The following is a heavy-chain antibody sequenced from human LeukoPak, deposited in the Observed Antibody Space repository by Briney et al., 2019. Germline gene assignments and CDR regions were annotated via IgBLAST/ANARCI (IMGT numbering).Heavy chain of an antibody. D-gene: IGHD3-10*01. Sequence: GESLKISCKGSGYSFTSYWIGWVRQMPGKGLEWMGIIYPGDSDTRYSPSFQGQVTISADKSISTAYLQWSSLKASDTAIYYCARAHVSGSRYDAFDIWGQGTLVTVSS. CDR2: IYPGDSDT. V-gene: IGHV5-51*01. CDR3: ARAHVSGSRYDAFDI. J-gene: IGHJ3*02. CDR1: GYSFTSYW.